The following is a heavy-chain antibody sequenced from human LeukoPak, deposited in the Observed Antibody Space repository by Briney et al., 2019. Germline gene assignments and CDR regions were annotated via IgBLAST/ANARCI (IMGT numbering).Heavy chain of an antibody. CDR2: ISSSGSTI. CDR1: GVTPTRYK. J-gene: IGHJ4*02. D-gene: IGHD5-24*01. CDR3: ARKGYNSMADY. V-gene: IGHV3-48*03. Sequence: GGSLRLSCAHPGVTPTRYKTNWGCDAPGKGLERVSYISSSGSTIYYADSVKGPFTIARDNAKNSLYLQMNSLRAEDTAVYYCARKGYNSMADYGGQGTLGTVSS.